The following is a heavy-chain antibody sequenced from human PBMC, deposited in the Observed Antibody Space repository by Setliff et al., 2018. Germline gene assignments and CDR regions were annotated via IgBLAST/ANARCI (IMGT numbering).Heavy chain of an antibody. CDR3: ARTCSGSGCYAGLES. D-gene: IGHD2-15*01. V-gene: IGHV3-48*01. Sequence: GGSLRLSCAASGFTFNTYLMNWVRQAPGKGLEWVSHIRDTGTTVHYADSVKGRFTISRDNAKNSLYLQMNSLRPEDTAVYYCARTCSGSGCYAGLESWGQGTPVTVS. CDR1: GFTFNTYL. CDR2: IRDTGTTV. J-gene: IGHJ4*02.